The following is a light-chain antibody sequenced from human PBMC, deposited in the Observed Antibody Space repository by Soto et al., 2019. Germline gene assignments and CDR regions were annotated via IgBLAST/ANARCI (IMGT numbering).Light chain of an antibody. CDR2: NDN. V-gene: IGLV1-44*01. CDR1: RPNIGSNK. J-gene: IGLJ2*01. CDR3: AARDDGLKGPL. Sequence: QPVLTQPPSASATPGQTVTISCSGSRPNIGSNKVSWYQQLPGAAPKLLMINDNLRPSGVSDRFSGSKSGTSASLAISGLQTEDEADYYCAARDDGLKGPLFGGGTKVTVL.